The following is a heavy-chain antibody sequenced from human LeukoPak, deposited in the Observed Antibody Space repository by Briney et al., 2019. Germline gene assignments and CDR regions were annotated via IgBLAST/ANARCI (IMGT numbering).Heavy chain of an antibody. CDR3: ATYRQVLLPFES. CDR2: IFQGGGEI. J-gene: IGHJ4*02. CDR1: GFTFSRYN. Sequence: GGSLRLSCAASGFTFSRYNMNWVRQAPGKGLEWVSSIFQGGGEIHYADSVRGRFTISRDNSKSTLFLQMNSLRAEDSAIYYCATYRQVLLPFESWGQGTLVTVSS. V-gene: IGHV3-23*01. D-gene: IGHD5-18*01.